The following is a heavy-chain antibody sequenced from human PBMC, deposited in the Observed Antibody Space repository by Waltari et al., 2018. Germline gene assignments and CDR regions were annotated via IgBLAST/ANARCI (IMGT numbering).Heavy chain of an antibody. J-gene: IGHJ5*02. CDR1: GYSISSGYY. D-gene: IGHD2-15*01. CDR3: ARRVVAAIGWADWFDP. V-gene: IGHV4-38-2*01. Sequence: QVQLQESGPGLVKPSETLSLTCAVSGYSISSGYYWGWIRQPPGKGLEWIGSIYHSGSTYYNPSLKSRVTISVDTSKNQFSLKLSSVTAADTAVYYCARRVVAAIGWADWFDPWGQGTLVTVSS. CDR2: IYHSGST.